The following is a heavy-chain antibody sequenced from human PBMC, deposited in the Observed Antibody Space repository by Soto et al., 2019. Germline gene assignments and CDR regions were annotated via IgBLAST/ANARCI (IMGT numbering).Heavy chain of an antibody. J-gene: IGHJ4*02. CDR1: GFTFSSYN. CDR3: AYRLRYFDWPPDY. Sequence: GGSLRLSCAASGFTFSSYNMHWVRQAPGKGLEYVSAISSNGGSTYYADSVKGRFTISRDNSKNTLYLQMGSLRSEDTAVYYCAYRLRYFDWPPDYWGQGTLVTVSS. CDR2: ISSNGGST. D-gene: IGHD3-9*01. V-gene: IGHV3-64*02.